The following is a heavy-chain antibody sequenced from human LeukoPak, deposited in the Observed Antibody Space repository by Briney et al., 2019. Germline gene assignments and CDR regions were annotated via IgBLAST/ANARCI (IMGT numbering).Heavy chain of an antibody. D-gene: IGHD4-17*01. J-gene: IGHJ4*02. CDR2: INWNGNT. V-gene: IGHV3-20*04. CDR1: GFTFDDYG. CDR3: AGTGRLQYGDYVAFDY. Sequence: GGSLRLSCAASGFTFDDYGMSWVRQAPGKGLEWVSGINWNGNTNYADSVKGRFTFSRDNAKNSLYLQMNSLRAEDTAVYYCAGTGRLQYGDYVAFDYWGQGTLVTVSS.